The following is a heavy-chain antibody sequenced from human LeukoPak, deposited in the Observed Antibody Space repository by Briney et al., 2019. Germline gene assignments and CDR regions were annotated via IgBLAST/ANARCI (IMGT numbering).Heavy chain of an antibody. V-gene: IGHV3-33*01. CDR2: IWYDGSNK. J-gene: IGHJ4*02. D-gene: IGHD5-18*01. CDR1: GFTFTSYG. Sequence: GRSLKLSCAASGFTFTSYGIHWVRQAPGKGLEWVAVIWYDGSNKYYADSVKGRFTISRDKSKNTLYLQMNSLRAEDTAVYYCASDASSGTIQPCLFDYWGQGTLVTVSS. CDR3: ASDASSGTIQPCLFDY.